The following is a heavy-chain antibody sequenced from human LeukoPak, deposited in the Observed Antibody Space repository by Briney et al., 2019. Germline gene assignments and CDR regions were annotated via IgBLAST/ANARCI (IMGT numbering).Heavy chain of an antibody. CDR2: ISASGST. D-gene: IGHD4-17*01. Sequence: SETLSLTCTVSNGSISIYYWSWVRQPAGEGMGWIGRISASGSTNYNPSLKSRVTMSVDTSKNQFSLKLSSVTAADTAVYYCAREITVTRPFDYWGQGTLVTVSS. V-gene: IGHV4-4*07. CDR3: AREITVTRPFDY. J-gene: IGHJ4*02. CDR1: NGSISIYY.